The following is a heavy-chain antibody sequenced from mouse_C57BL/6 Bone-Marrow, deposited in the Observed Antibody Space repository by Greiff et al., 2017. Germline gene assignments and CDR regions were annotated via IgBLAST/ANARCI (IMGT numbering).Heavy chain of an antibody. V-gene: IGHV5-6*01. CDR2: ISSGGSYT. J-gene: IGHJ1*03. Sequence: EVKLQESGGDLVKPGGSLKLSCAASGFTFSSYGMSWVRQTPDKRLEWVATISSGGSYTYYPDSVKGRFTISRDNAKNTLYLQMSSLKSEDTAMYYCARHPYWDWYFDVWGTGTTVTVSS. D-gene: IGHD2-10*01. CDR3: ARHPYWDWYFDV. CDR1: GFTFSSYG.